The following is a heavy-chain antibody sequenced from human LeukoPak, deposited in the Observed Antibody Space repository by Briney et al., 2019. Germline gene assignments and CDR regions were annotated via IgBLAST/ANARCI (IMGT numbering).Heavy chain of an antibody. CDR2: ITPYNGHT. D-gene: IGHD2-2*01. CDR1: GYTFTSYG. J-gene: IGHJ4*02. V-gene: IGHV1-18*01. Sequence: EASVKVSCKASGYTFTSYGISWVRQAPGQGLEWMGGITPYNGHTNYAQKIQGRVTMTTDTSTSTAYMDLRGLRSDDTAVYYCARVWGYCGNTNCYQSFDYWGQGTLVTVSS. CDR3: ARVWGYCGNTNCYQSFDY.